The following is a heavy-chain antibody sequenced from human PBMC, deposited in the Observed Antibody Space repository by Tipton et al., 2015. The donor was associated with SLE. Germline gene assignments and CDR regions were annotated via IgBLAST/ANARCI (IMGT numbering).Heavy chain of an antibody. V-gene: IGHV4-39*07. CDR1: GGSISTSGHC. CDR2: IYYTGSS. Sequence: TLSLTCTVSGGSISTSGHCWGWIRQPPGKGLEWIASIYYTGSSYYKPSLKSRVTISVDTSMNQFSLKLSSVTAADTAVYYCARAPGLERSYYYYYYMDVWDKGTTVTVSS. J-gene: IGHJ6*03. D-gene: IGHD1-1*01. CDR3: ARAPGLERSYYYYYYMDV.